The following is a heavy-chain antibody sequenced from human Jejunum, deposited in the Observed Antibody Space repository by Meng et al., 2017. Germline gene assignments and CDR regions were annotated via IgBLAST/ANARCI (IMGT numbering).Heavy chain of an antibody. J-gene: IGHJ5*02. Sequence: GGSRRLSCAASGFTFNNFAMSWVRQAPGKGREWVSAISGPGGSRYYADSVKGRFTISRDNSENTVSLQMDSLRVEDTAIYYCARDRGSTWRTASLFEPWGQGARVTVSS. V-gene: IGHV3-23*01. D-gene: IGHD6-13*01. CDR1: GFTFNNFA. CDR3: ARDRGSTWRTASLFEP. CDR2: ISGPGGSR.